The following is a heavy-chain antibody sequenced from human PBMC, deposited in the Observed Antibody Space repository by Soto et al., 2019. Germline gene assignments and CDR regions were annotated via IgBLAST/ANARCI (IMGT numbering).Heavy chain of an antibody. J-gene: IGHJ4*02. Sequence: SETLSLTCTVSGGSIGGHYWIWIRQSPGKRLEWIGYIFYSGSTNYNPSLKSRVTLSVDTSKNQFSLRLSSVTAADTAVYYCARVGSSGWSPDYWGQGTLVTVSS. V-gene: IGHV4-59*11. CDR3: ARVGSSGWSPDY. D-gene: IGHD6-19*01. CDR2: IFYSGST. CDR1: GGSIGGHY.